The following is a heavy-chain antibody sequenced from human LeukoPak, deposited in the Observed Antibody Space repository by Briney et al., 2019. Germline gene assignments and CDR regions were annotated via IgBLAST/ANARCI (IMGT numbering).Heavy chain of an antibody. V-gene: IGHV4-61*01. Sequence: ASETLCLACTVSGVSVSSGSYYWSWIRQPRGKGLEWIGYIYCSGSTNYNPSLKSRVTISVDTSKNQFSLKLSSVTAADTAVYYCARSLEWLRYIDYWGQGTLVTVSS. J-gene: IGHJ4*02. CDR1: GVSVSSGSYY. D-gene: IGHD5-12*01. CDR2: IYCSGST. CDR3: ARSLEWLRYIDY.